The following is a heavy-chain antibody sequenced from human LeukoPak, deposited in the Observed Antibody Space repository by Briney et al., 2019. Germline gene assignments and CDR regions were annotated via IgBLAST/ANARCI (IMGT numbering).Heavy chain of an antibody. D-gene: IGHD2-15*01. J-gene: IGHJ4*02. V-gene: IGHV4-34*01. CDR2: INHSGST. CDR1: GGSFSGYY. CDR3: ARGKGGKIPTAAPDY. Sequence: SETLSLTCAVYGGSFSGYYWSWIRQPPGKGLEWIGEINHSGSTNYNPSLKSRVTISVDTSKNQFSLKLSSVTAADTAVYYCARGKGGKIPTAAPDYWGQGTLVTVSS.